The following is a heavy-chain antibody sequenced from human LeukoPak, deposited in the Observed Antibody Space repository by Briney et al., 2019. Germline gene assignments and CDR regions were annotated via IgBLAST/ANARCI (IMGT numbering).Heavy chain of an antibody. CDR2: ISGNGGST. J-gene: IGHJ4*02. Sequence: PGGSLRLSCAASGFTFSSYAMSWVRQAPGKGLQWVSAISGNGGSTYYADSVKGRFTISRDNSKNTLYLQMNSLRAEDTAVYYCAKVRTNWNDADFAYWGQGTLVTVSS. D-gene: IGHD1-20*01. CDR1: GFTFSSYA. V-gene: IGHV3-23*01. CDR3: AKVRTNWNDADFAY.